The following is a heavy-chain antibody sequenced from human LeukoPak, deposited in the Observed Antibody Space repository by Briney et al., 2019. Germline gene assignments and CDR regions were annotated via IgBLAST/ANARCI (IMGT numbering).Heavy chain of an antibody. CDR3: AREPKNSNYYYYGMDV. J-gene: IGHJ6*02. CDR2: ISSSGSPV. V-gene: IGHV3-11*01. Sequence: GGSLRLSRAASGFSFSDYYMSWIRQAPGKGLEWVSYISSSGSPVYYGDSVEGRFTISRDNAENSLYLQMNSLRVEDTAVYYCAREPKNSNYYYYGMDVWGQGTTVTVSS. D-gene: IGHD4-11*01. CDR1: GFSFSDYY.